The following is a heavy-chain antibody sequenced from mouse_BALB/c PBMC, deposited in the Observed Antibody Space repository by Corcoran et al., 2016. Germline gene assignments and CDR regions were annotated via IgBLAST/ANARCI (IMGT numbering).Heavy chain of an antibody. Sequence: DVQLQESGPGLVKPSQSLSLTCSVTGYSITSAYYWNWIRQLPGKKLEWMGYISYDGSNNYNPSLKNRISITRDTSKNQFFLKLNSVTTEDTATYFCATLLRPFDYWGQGTTLTVSS. J-gene: IGHJ2*01. V-gene: IGHV3-6*02. CDR3: ATLLRPFDY. CDR2: ISYDGSN. D-gene: IGHD1-2*01. CDR1: GYSITSAYY.